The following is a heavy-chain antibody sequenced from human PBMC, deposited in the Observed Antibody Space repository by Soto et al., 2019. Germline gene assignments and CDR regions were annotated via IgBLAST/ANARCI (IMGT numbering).Heavy chain of an antibody. V-gene: IGHV3-15*07. CDR2: IKSKIDGGTT. J-gene: IGHJ4*01. CDR1: GFTFTNAW. Sequence: EVQLVESGGGLVNPGGSLRLSCAASGFTFTNAWINWVRQAPGKGLEWVGRIKSKIDGGTTDFAAPVKGRFAISTDDSKNMVYLEMNSLKTEDTGGYYCATDSYIPNAAVRFDHWGHGPLVTVSS. CDR3: ATDSYIPNAAVRFDH. D-gene: IGHD6-13*01.